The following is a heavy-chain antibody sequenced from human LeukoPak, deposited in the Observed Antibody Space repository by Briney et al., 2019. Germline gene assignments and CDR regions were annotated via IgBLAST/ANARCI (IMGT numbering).Heavy chain of an antibody. J-gene: IGHJ4*02. Sequence: GGSLRLSCAASGFTFSSYWMSWVRQVPGKGLEWVGRIKSNADGGTPDYAAPARGRFTISRDDSKNTLYLQMNSLKTEDTAVYYCTTFYHEYSPYWGRGTLVTVSS. V-gene: IGHV3-15*01. CDR1: GFTFSSYW. CDR3: TTFYHEYSPY. D-gene: IGHD2/OR15-2a*01. CDR2: IKSNADGGTP.